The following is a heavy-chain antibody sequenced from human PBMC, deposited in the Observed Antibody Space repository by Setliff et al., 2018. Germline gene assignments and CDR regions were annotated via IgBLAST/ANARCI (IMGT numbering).Heavy chain of an antibody. Sequence: PSETLSLTCTVSGASISSGTYYWAWIRQPPGKGLEWIGRIHYRGTTYSNASLASRLTISVDTAKNQFSLKLTSVTAADTAVYYCARMSGFQYMDVWGKGTTVTVSS. D-gene: IGHD3-3*01. J-gene: IGHJ6*03. CDR2: IHYRGTT. CDR3: ARMSGFQYMDV. CDR1: GASISSGTYY. V-gene: IGHV4-39*01.